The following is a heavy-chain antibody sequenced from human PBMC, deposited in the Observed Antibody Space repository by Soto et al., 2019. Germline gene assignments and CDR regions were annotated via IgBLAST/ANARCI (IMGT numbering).Heavy chain of an antibody. CDR3: AKHPSGVVISEFYYSGMDV. CDR1: GFTVSSNY. V-gene: IGHV3-66*04. D-gene: IGHD2-2*01. J-gene: IGHJ6*02. Sequence: LRLSCASSGFTVSSNYMSWVRQAPGKGLEWVSVIYSGGSTYYADSVKGRFTISRDNSKNTLYLQMNSLRAEDTAVYYCAKHPSGVVISEFYYSGMDVWGQGTTVTVSS. CDR2: IYSGGST.